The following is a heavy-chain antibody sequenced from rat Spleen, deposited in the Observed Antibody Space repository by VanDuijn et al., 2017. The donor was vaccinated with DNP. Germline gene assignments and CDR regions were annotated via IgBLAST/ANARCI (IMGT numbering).Heavy chain of an antibody. CDR2: IKKDGSTI. Sequence: EVKLVESGGGLVQPGRSLKLSCAASGFDFIDYWMGWVRQAPGKGLEWSGEIKKDGSTINCIPSLKDKFTISRDNGQNILYLQMSKVGTDETAINYCAKGPNYGGWNDYFDYWGQGVMVTVSS. CDR1: GFDFIDYW. D-gene: IGHD1-11*01. V-gene: IGHV4-2*01. J-gene: IGHJ2*01. CDR3: AKGPNYGGWNDYFDY.